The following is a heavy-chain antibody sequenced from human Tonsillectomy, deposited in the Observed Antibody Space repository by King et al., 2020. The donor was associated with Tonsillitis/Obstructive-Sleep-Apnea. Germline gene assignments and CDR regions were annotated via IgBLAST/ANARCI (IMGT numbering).Heavy chain of an antibody. CDR3: AGEIGSSSWYPHFDY. J-gene: IGHJ4*02. V-gene: IGHV3-30*04. CDR1: GFTFSSYA. D-gene: IGHD6-13*01. Sequence: VQLVESGGGVVQPGKSLRLSCAASGFTFSSYAMHWVRQAPGKGLEWVALISYDGNNKYYADSVKGRFTISRDNSKYTLCLQMNSLRAEDTAVYYCAGEIGSSSWYPHFDYWGQGTLVTVSS. CDR2: ISYDGNNK.